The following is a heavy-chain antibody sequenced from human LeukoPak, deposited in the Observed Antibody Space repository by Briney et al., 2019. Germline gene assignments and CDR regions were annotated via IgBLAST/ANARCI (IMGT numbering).Heavy chain of an antibody. D-gene: IGHD3-3*01. J-gene: IGHJ4*02. CDR1: GYPFTSYH. Sequence: ASVKVSCKASGYPFTSYHMHWVRQAPGQGLEWMGLINPSDGSTTYAPKFQGRVTLTRDTSTSTVYMKFSSLRSEDTAVYYCARSVTIFGVAPGGYWGQGTLVTVSS. V-gene: IGHV1-46*01. CDR3: ARSVTIFGVAPGGY. CDR2: INPSDGST.